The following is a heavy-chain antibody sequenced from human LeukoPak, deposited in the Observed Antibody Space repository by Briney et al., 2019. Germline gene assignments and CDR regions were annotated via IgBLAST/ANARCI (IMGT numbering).Heavy chain of an antibody. CDR1: GFTFSNAW. CDR2: IKSKTGGGTT. V-gene: IGHV3-15*01. Sequence: PGGSLRLSCAASGFTFSNAWMSWVRQAPGKGLEWVGRIKSKTGGGTTDYAAPVKGRFTISRDDSKNTLYLQMNSLKTEDTAVYYCTRIDYWGQGTLVTVSS. J-gene: IGHJ4*02. CDR3: TRIDY.